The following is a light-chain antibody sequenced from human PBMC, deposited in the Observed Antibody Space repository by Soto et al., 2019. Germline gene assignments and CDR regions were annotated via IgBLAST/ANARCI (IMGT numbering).Light chain of an antibody. V-gene: IGLV2-14*01. Sequence: QSVLTQPASVSASPGQSITISRTGTSSDVGGYKFVSWYQHHPGKAPKLMIYEVNNRPSGVSNRFSGSKSGNTASLTISGLQPEDEADYYCLSYTSANTRVFGGGTKLTVL. CDR3: LSYTSANTRV. J-gene: IGLJ3*02. CDR1: SSDVGGYKF. CDR2: EVN.